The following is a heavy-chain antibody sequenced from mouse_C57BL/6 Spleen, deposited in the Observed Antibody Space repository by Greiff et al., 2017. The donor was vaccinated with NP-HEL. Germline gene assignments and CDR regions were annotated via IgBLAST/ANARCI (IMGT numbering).Heavy chain of an antibody. V-gene: IGHV3-6*01. CDR1: GYSITSGYY. Sequence: EVQLQESGPGLVKPSQSLSLTCSVTGYSITSGYYWNWIRQFPGNNLEWMGYISYDGSNNYNPSLKNRIAITRDTSKNQSFLNLNSVTTEDTSTYYCARRIDYEYDVGYAMDYWGQGASVTVSS. CDR3: ARRIDYEYDVGYAMDY. J-gene: IGHJ4*01. CDR2: ISYDGSN. D-gene: IGHD2-4*01.